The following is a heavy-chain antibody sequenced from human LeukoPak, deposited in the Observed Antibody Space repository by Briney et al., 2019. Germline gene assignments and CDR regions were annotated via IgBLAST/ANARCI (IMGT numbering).Heavy chain of an antibody. J-gene: IGHJ4*02. V-gene: IGHV5-51*01. D-gene: IGHD6-6*01. CDR1: GYRFTNYW. Sequence: GESLKISCKGSGYRFTNYWIGWVRQMPGKGLDWMAIIYPGDSDTKYSPSFQGQVTLSVDRSISTAYLQWSSLKASDTAIYFCARQGDAVPYDSWGQGTLVTVSS. CDR2: IYPGDSDT. CDR3: ARQGDAVPYDS.